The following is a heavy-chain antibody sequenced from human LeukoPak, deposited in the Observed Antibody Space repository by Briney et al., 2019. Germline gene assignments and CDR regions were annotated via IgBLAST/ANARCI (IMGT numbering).Heavy chain of an antibody. CDR2: IYPGGSDT. CDR1: GYTFTSYW. CDR3: ARSGTGDFEY. V-gene: IGHV5-51*01. J-gene: IGHJ4*02. D-gene: IGHD3/OR15-3a*01. Sequence: GESLKISCKGSGYTFTSYWIGWVRQMPGEGLEWMGIIYPGGSDTRYSPSFQGQVTISADKSISTACLQWSSLKASDTAIYYCARSGTGDFEYWGQGTLVTVSS.